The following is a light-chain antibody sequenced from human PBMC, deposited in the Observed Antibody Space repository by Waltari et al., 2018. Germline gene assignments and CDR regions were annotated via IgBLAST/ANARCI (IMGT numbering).Light chain of an antibody. Sequence: EIVLTQSPATLSLSPGERATLSCRASQSVSSYLAWYQQKPGQAPRLLIYGASNRATGLPATFSGSGSGTDFTLTISSLEPEDFAVYYCQQRSNWPYTFGQGTKLEIK. CDR1: QSVSSY. V-gene: IGKV3-11*01. CDR3: QQRSNWPYT. J-gene: IGKJ2*01. CDR2: GAS.